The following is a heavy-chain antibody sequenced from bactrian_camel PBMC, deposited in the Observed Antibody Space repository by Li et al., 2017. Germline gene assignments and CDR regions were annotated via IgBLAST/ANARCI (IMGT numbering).Heavy chain of an antibody. J-gene: IGHJ4*01. V-gene: IGHV3S40*01. CDR2: TYVITGSK. CDR1: GDAYSRNF. CDR3: AAVYKAGLISRLIAADEYNY. Sequence: DVQLVESGGGSVQAGGSLTLSCVASGDAYSRNFIGWVRQAPGKGREGIASTYVITGSKYYASSVQGRFSISQDSAKNMVYLQMNSLKPEDTGMYYFAAVYKAGLISRLIAADEYNYWGQGTQVTVS. D-gene: IGHD3*01.